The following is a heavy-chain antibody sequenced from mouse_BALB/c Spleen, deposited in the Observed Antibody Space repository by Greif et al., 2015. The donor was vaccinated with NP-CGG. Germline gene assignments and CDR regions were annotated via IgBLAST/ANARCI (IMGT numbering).Heavy chain of an antibody. D-gene: IGHD4-1*01. V-gene: IGHV1-4*01. CDR3: AREEDNLTGTWFAY. Sequence: QVQLKQSGAELARPGASVKMSCKTSGYTFTSYTMHWVKQRPGQGLEWIGYINPSSGYTNYNQKFKDKATLTADKSSSTAYMQLSSLTSEDSVVYYCAREEDNLTGTWFAYWGQGTLVTVSA. CDR2: INPSSGYT. CDR1: GYTFTSYT. J-gene: IGHJ3*01.